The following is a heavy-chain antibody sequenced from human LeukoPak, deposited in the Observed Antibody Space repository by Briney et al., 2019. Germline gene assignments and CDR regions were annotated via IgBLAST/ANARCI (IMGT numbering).Heavy chain of an antibody. Sequence: AETLSLMCAVYGGSFRGYYGTGMRRSPGKGLECIGEIKHSGRTKYNTSLKSRVHISVDTSKTQLSLKLNYVTAADTAVYYCARGPPYYYDSSGYYRFDYWGQGILVTVSA. CDR1: GGSFRGYY. CDR3: ARGPPYYYDSSGYYRFDY. D-gene: IGHD3-22*01. CDR2: IKHSGRT. J-gene: IGHJ4*02. V-gene: IGHV4-34*01.